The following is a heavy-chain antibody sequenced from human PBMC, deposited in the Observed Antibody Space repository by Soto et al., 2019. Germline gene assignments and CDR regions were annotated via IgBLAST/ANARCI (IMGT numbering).Heavy chain of an antibody. Sequence: QVQLVQSGAEVKKPGSSVKVSCKASGDTFSNHTIXXXXXXXXXXXXXXXXXIPILGVANYAQKFQGRVTITADKSTSTAYMELSSLRSADTAVYYCARVAEMGTVTKGYYYYMDVWGKGTTVTVSS. J-gene: IGHJ6*03. V-gene: IGHV1-69*04. CDR2: XIPILGVA. CDR1: GDTFSNHT. D-gene: IGHD4-17*01. CDR3: ARVAEMGTVTKGYYYYMDV.